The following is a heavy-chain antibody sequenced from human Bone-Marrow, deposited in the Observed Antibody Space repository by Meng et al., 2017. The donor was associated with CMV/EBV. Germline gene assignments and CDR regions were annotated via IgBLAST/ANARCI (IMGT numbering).Heavy chain of an antibody. Sequence: CKDSCSSFISSSMHWVPQAARQRLEWMGWIDAGNGNTRYSQKFQDRVTITRDTSASTGYMELSSLRSEDTAVYYCASQTIVGTPGVYWGQGTLVTVSS. D-gene: IGHD1-26*01. CDR1: CSSFISSS. V-gene: IGHV1-3*01. CDR3: ASQTIVGTPGVY. J-gene: IGHJ4*02. CDR2: IDAGNGNT.